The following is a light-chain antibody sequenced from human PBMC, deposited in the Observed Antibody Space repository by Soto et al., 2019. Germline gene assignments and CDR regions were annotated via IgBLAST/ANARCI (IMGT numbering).Light chain of an antibody. CDR3: CSYAGSGTYYV. CDR1: SSDVGSYNL. V-gene: IGLV2-23*02. J-gene: IGLJ1*01. CDR2: EVS. Sequence: QSVLTQPASVSGSPGQSITISCTGTSSDVGSYNLVSWYQQHPGKAPKLMIYEVSKRPSGVSNRFSGSKSGNTTSLTISGLQAEDEADYYCCSYAGSGTYYVFGTGTKLTVL.